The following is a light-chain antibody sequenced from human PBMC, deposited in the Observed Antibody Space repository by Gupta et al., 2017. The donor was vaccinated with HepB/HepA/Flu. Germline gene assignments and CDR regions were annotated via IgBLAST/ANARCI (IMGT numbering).Light chain of an antibody. J-gene: IGLJ2*01. V-gene: IGLV2-14*03. CDR3: SSYTTRSTVV. CDR1: SSDVGTYNY. Sequence: QSALTQPASVSGSPGQSITISCTGTSSDVGTYNYVSWYQQHPGKAPKLMMFDVSNRPSGVSNRFSGSKSGNTASLTISGLQAEDEADYYCSSYTTRSTVVFGGGTKLTVL. CDR2: DVS.